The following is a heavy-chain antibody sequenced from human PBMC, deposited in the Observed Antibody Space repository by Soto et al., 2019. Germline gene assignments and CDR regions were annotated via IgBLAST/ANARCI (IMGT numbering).Heavy chain of an antibody. CDR1: GFTFSSYW. Sequence: GGSLRLSCAASGFTFSSYWMHWVRQAPGKGLVWVSRINSDGSSTSYADSVKGRFTISRDNAKNTLYLQMNSLRGEDTAVYYCARDSSPYYDFWSGFYTYFDYWGQGALVTVSS. J-gene: IGHJ4*02. CDR3: ARDSSPYYDFWSGFYTYFDY. D-gene: IGHD3-3*01. V-gene: IGHV3-74*01. CDR2: INSDGSST.